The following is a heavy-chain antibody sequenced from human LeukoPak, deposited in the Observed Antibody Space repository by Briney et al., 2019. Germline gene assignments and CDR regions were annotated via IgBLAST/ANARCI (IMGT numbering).Heavy chain of an antibody. D-gene: IGHD3-9*01. J-gene: IGHJ6*03. CDR3: ARTLYDILTGDYYMDV. V-gene: IGHV1-18*01. Sequence: GASVKVSCKASGYTFTSYGISWVRQAPGQGLEWMGWISAYNGNTNYAQKLQGRVTMTTDTSTSTAYMELRSLRSDDTAVYYCARTLYDILTGDYYMDVWGKGTTVTISS. CDR1: GYTFTSYG. CDR2: ISAYNGNT.